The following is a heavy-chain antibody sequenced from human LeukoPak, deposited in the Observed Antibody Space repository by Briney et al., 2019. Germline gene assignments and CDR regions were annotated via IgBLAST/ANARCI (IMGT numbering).Heavy chain of an antibody. J-gene: IGHJ4*02. V-gene: IGHV3-11*04. CDR1: GFTFSDYY. CDR3: TRDFGRSSYYFDF. CDR2: ISSSGSTI. Sequence: NPGGSLRLSCAASGFTFSDYYMSWIRQAPGKGLEWVSYISSSGSTIYYADSVKGRFTISRDNAKNSLYLQMNSLRVEDTAVYYCTRDFGRSSYYFDFWGQGTLVTVSS. D-gene: IGHD3-3*01.